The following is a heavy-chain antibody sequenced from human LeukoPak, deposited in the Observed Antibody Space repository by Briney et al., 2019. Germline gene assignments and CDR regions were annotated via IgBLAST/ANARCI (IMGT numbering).Heavy chain of an antibody. CDR3: AGDGITMRILEY. CDR1: GFTFSRCN. J-gene: IGHJ4*02. D-gene: IGHD3-10*01. V-gene: IGHV3-21*01. Sequence: GGSLRLSCAASGFTFSRCNMNWVRQAPGKGLEWVSSITSSSIYIYYADSMKGRFTISRDNAKNSLYLQMDSLRAEDTAVYYCAGDGITMRILEYWGQGTLVTVSS. CDR2: ITSSSIYI.